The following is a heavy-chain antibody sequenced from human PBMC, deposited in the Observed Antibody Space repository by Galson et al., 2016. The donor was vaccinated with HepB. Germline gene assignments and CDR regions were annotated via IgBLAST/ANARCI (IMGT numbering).Heavy chain of an antibody. D-gene: IGHD5-12*01. V-gene: IGHV1-18*04. CDR1: GYTFPSYG. CDR3: ARTIYSPYWFDP. J-gene: IGHJ5*02. Sequence: SVKVSCKASGYTFPSYGISWVRQAPGQGLEWMGWISVYNGNPNNAQKLQGRVTMTTDTSTRTAYMELTNLRSDDTAIYYCARTIYSPYWFDPWGQGTLVTVSS. CDR2: ISVYNGNP.